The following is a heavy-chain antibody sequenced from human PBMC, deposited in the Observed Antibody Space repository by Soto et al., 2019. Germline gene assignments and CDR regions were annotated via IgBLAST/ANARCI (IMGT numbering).Heavy chain of an antibody. V-gene: IGHV4-31*03. CDR2: IYYSGST. D-gene: IGHD3-3*01. CDR1: GGSISIGGYY. CDR3: ARDGVPEYYDFWSGYPNPTLGMDV. J-gene: IGHJ6*02. Sequence: KPSETLSLTCTVSGGSISIGGYYWSCIRQHPGKGLEWIGYIYYSGSTYYNPSLKSRVTISVDTSKNQFSLKLSSVTAADTAVYYCARDGVPEYYDFWSGYPNPTLGMDVWGQGTTVTVSS.